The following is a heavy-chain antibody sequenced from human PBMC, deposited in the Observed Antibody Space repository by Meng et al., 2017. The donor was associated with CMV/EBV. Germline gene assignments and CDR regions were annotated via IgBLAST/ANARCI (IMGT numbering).Heavy chain of an antibody. D-gene: IGHD3-3*01. CDR1: GFTFSSYS. CDR3: ARGGPTYYDFWSGYYPYGMVV. J-gene: IGHJ6*02. CDR2: ISSSSSYI. Sequence: LSLTCAASGFTFSSYSMNWVRQAPGKGLEWVSSISSSSSYIYYADSVKGRFTISRDNAKNSLYLQMNSLRAEDTAVYYCARGGPTYYDFWSGYYPYGMVVWGQGTTVTVSS. V-gene: IGHV3-21*01.